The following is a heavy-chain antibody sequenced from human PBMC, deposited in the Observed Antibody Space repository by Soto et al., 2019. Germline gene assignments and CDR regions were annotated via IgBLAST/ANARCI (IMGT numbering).Heavy chain of an antibody. CDR3: AHSRCGGDCLQSYSSHYYYGMDV. J-gene: IGHJ6*02. Sequence: QITLKESGPTLVRPTQTLTLTCTFSGFSLSTSGVGVGWIRQPPGKALEWLALIYWDDDKRYSPSLKSRLTITQATSTNQVVLTMTPMDPVDTATYYCAHSRCGGDCLQSYSSHYYYGMDVWGQGTTVTVSS. CDR2: IYWDDDK. CDR1: GFSLSTSGVG. D-gene: IGHD2-21*02. V-gene: IGHV2-5*02.